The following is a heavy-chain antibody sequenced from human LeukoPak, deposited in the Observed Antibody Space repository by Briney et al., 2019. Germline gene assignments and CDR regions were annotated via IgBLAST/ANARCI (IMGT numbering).Heavy chain of an antibody. V-gene: IGHV3-48*04. J-gene: IGHJ3*02. CDR3: ARDPSYDAFDI. Sequence: GGSLRLSCAASGFTFSSHSMNGVRQAPGKGLEWVSYISSSSSTIYYADSVKGRFTISRDNAKNSLYLQMNSLRAEDTAVYYCARDPSYDAFDIWGQGTMVTVSS. CDR1: GFTFSSHS. CDR2: ISSSSSTI.